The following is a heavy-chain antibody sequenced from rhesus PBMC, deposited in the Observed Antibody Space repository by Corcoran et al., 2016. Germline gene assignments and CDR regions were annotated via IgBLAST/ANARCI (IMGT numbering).Heavy chain of an antibody. V-gene: IGHV4S14*01. CDR1: GYSISSGYY. J-gene: IGHJ4*01. D-gene: IGHD4-29*01. CDR3: ARDVGVATPFDY. Sequence: QVQLQESGPGLVKPPETLSLTCAVSGYSISSGYYWGWIRQLPGRGLEWSGSIYGSGGSNYLNPSLKSRVTLSVDASKTQFSLKLSSVTAADTAVYYCARDVGVATPFDYWGQGVLVTVSS. CDR2: IYGSGGSN.